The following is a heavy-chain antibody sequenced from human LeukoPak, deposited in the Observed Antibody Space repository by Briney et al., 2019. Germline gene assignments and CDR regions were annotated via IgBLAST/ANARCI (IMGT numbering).Heavy chain of an antibody. V-gene: IGHV3-23*01. CDR3: AKGGQDFDFWRFNL. CDR2: ISNTGGRT. D-gene: IGHD3-3*01. CDR1: GFTFSDSA. J-gene: IGHJ5*02. Sequence: GGSLRLSCAASGFTFSDSAVSWVRHSPGEGLKWVSSISNTGGRTYYADSVKGRFTITRDNSRNTVDLQMNSLRAGDTAKYYCAKGGQDFDFWRFNLWGQGILVIVSS.